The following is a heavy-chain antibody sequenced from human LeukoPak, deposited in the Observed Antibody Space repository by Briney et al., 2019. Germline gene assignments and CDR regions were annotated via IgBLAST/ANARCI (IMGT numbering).Heavy chain of an antibody. CDR1: GYTFTSYG. Sequence: ASVKVSCKASGYTFTSYGISWVRQAPGQGLEWMGWISAYNGNTNYAQKLQGRVTMTTDTSTSTAYMELRSLRSEDTAVYYCAREGYDYVWGSSSSYNWFDPWGQGTLVTVSS. V-gene: IGHV1-18*01. J-gene: IGHJ5*02. CDR2: ISAYNGNT. CDR3: AREGYDYVWGSSSSYNWFDP. D-gene: IGHD3-16*01.